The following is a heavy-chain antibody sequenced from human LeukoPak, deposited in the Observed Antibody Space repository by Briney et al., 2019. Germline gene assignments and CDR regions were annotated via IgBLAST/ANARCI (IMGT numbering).Heavy chain of an antibody. D-gene: IGHD1-26*01. Sequence: PSETLSLTCTVSGGSISSSSYYWGWIRQPPGKGLEWIGSIYYSGGTYYNPSLKSRVTISVDTSKNQFSLKLSSVTAADTAVYYCARSSGSYYVNWGQGTLVTVSS. J-gene: IGHJ4*02. CDR2: IYYSGGT. CDR3: ARSSGSYYVN. V-gene: IGHV4-39*01. CDR1: GGSISSSSYY.